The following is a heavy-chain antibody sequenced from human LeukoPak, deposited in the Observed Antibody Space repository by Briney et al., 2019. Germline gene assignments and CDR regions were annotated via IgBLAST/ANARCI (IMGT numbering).Heavy chain of an antibody. D-gene: IGHD5-12*01. CDR2: ISYDGSNK. V-gene: IGHV3-30*03. J-gene: IGHJ4*02. CDR3: AIYSGTARSHDY. Sequence: GRSLRLSCAASGFTFNSFGMHWVRQAPGKGLEWVAVISYDGSNKYFADSVKGRFTISRDNSKNTLYLQMDSLTAEDTAMYYCAIYSGTARSHDYWGQGTLVTVS. CDR1: GFTFNSFG.